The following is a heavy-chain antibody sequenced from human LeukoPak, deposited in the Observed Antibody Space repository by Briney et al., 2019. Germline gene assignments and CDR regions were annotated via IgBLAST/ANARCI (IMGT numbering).Heavy chain of an antibody. J-gene: IGHJ1*01. D-gene: IGHD6-13*01. Sequence: GGSLRLSCAASGFTFDDYAMHWVRQAPGKGLEWVSGISWNSGSIGYADSVKGRFTISRDNGKNSAYLQMNSLRVEDTAVYYCATYSRNNGREFHYWGQGTLVSVSP. V-gene: IGHV3-9*01. CDR2: ISWNSGSI. CDR1: GFTFDDYA. CDR3: ATYSRNNGREFHY.